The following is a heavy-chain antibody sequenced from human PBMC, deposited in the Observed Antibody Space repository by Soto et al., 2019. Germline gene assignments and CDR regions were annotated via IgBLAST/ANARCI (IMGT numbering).Heavy chain of an antibody. Sequence: GGSLRLSCAASGFTFSSYAMSWVRQAPWKGLEWVSAISGSGGSTYYADSVKGRFTISRDNSKNTLYLQMNSLRAEDTAVYYCAKGQQWLTGGTYYYGMDVWGQGTTVTVSS. J-gene: IGHJ6*02. CDR2: ISGSGGST. CDR3: AKGQQWLTGGTYYYGMDV. D-gene: IGHD6-19*01. V-gene: IGHV3-23*01. CDR1: GFTFSSYA.